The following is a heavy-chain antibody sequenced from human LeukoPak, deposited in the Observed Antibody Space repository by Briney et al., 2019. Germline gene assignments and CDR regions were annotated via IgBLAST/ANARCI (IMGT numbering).Heavy chain of an antibody. D-gene: IGHD6-6*01. J-gene: IGHJ6*02. Sequence: SETLSLTCTVSGGSISSYYWSWIRQPPGKGLEWIGYIYYSGTTNYNPSLKSRVTISVDTSKNQFSLKLSSVTAADTAVYYCARIPYSSSSGYYYYGMDVWGQGTTVTVSS. CDR1: GGSISSYY. CDR2: IYYSGTT. V-gene: IGHV4-59*08. CDR3: ARIPYSSSSGYYYYGMDV.